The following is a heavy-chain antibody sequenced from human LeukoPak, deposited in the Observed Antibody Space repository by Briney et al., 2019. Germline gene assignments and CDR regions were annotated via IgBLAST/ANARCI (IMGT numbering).Heavy chain of an antibody. CDR3: ARCGSGYAQYYYYYMDV. CDR2: IKQDGSEK. V-gene: IGHV3-7*01. J-gene: IGHJ6*03. D-gene: IGHD3-22*01. Sequence: GGSLRLSCAASGFTSSSYWMSWVRQAPGKGLEWVANIKQDGSEKYYVDSVKGRFTISRDNAKNSLYLQMNSLRAEDTAVYYCARCGSGYAQYYYYYMDVWGKGTTVTVSS. CDR1: GFTSSSYW.